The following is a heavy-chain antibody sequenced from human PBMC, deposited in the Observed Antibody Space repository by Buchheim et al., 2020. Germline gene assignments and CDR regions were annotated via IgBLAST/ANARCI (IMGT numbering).Heavy chain of an antibody. Sequence: EVQLVESGGGLVQPGGSLRLSCAASGFTVSSNYMSWVRQAPGKGLEWVSVIYSGGSTYYADSVKGRFTISRDNSKNTLYLQMNSLRAEDTAVYYCAVSSYYDILTGPFDYWGQGTL. CDR1: GFTVSSNY. D-gene: IGHD3-9*01. J-gene: IGHJ4*02. CDR2: IYSGGST. V-gene: IGHV3-66*01. CDR3: AVSSYYDILTGPFDY.